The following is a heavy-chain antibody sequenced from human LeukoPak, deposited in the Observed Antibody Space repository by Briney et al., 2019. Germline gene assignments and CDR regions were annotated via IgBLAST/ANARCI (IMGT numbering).Heavy chain of an antibody. CDR2: IGSSGDTI. Sequence: PGGSLRLSCAASGFTFSDYSMNWVRQAPGKGLEWVSYIGSSGDTIYYADSVKGRFTISRDNAKNSLFLQMNSLRDEDTAVYFCARKLALWGQGTLVTVSS. J-gene: IGHJ4*02. V-gene: IGHV3-48*02. CDR1: GFTFSDYS. CDR3: ARKLAL.